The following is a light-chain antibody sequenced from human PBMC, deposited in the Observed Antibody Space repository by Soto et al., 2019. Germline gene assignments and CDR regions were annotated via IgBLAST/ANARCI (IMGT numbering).Light chain of an antibody. Sequence: DIVMTQSPLSLPVTPGEPASISCRSSQSLLHSNGYNYLDWYLQKPGQSPLLLIYLGSNRASGVPDRFSGSGSGRDFTLKISRVEAEDVGVFYCMQALQTPYTFGQGTKLEIK. CDR2: LGS. J-gene: IGKJ2*01. V-gene: IGKV2-28*01. CDR3: MQALQTPYT. CDR1: QSLLHSNGYNY.